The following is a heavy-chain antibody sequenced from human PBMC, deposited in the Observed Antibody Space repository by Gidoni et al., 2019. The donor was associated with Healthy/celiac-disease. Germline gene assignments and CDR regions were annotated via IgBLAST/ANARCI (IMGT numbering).Heavy chain of an antibody. D-gene: IGHD6-19*01. Sequence: EVQLLESGGGLVQPGGSLRPSCSASGFTFTRYAMSWARPAPATGLEWISCISGSGGSTYHDDSVKGRFTISRDKSKNTLYLQMNSRRAKDTAVYYCAKDGLETIAVAHLGYFDLWGRGTLVTVSS. CDR3: AKDGLETIAVAHLGYFDL. CDR1: GFTFTRYA. CDR2: ISGSGGST. V-gene: IGHV3-23*01. J-gene: IGHJ2*01.